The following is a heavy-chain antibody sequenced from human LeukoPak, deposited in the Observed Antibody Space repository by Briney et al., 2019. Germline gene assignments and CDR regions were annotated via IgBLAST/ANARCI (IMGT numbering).Heavy chain of an antibody. CDR1: GGSISSYY. CDR2: ITISGHTK. J-gene: IGHJ5*02. CDR3: ARGDPHADL. V-gene: IGHV3-48*03. Sequence: LSLTCTVSGGSISSYYWSWVRQAPGKGLEWIADITISGHTKNYADSVKGRFTISRDSARTSLYLQMNSLRVEDTGVYFCARGDPHADLWGQGTLVTVSS.